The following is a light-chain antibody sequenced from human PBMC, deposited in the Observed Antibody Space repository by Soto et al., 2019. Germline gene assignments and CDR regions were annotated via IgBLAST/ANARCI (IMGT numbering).Light chain of an antibody. V-gene: IGKV3-15*01. Sequence: EVVMTQSPATLSFSPGERATLSCGASQSVRSYLAWYQQKPGQAPRLLIHGASTRAPGIPARFSGSGSGTDFTLTISSLQSEDFAVYYCHQYDHWPQTFGQGTKV. CDR3: HQYDHWPQT. J-gene: IGKJ1*01. CDR2: GAS. CDR1: QSVRSY.